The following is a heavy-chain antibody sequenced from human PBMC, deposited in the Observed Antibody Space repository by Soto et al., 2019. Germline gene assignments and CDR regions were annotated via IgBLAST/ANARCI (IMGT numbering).Heavy chain of an antibody. Sequence: PSETRALICPVSGASVSTGRYSLGWNRQPPGKGVEGIGESNHSGNTNYNPSLKSRVTISVDTSKNQVSLKLSSVTAADTAVYYCARGDSLSYDFRSAYYARKGASCMDVWGKGTTVTVSS. J-gene: IGHJ6*03. D-gene: IGHD3-3*01. CDR3: ARGDSLSYDFRSAYYARKGASCMDV. V-gene: IGHV4-39*07. CDR2: SNHSGNT. CDR1: GASVSTGRYS.